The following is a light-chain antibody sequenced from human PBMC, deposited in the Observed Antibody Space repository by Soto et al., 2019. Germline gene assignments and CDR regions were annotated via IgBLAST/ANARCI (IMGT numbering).Light chain of an antibody. V-gene: IGKV3-20*01. CDR1: QSVSSSF. CDR3: QQYGGSPMYT. CDR2: AAS. J-gene: IGKJ2*01. Sequence: EIVLTQSPGTLSLSPGERATLSCRASQSVSSSFLAWYQQKPGQAPRLLIYAASNSATGVPDRFSGSGSGTDFTLTISRLEHEDFAVYYWQQYGGSPMYTFGQGTKLEIK.